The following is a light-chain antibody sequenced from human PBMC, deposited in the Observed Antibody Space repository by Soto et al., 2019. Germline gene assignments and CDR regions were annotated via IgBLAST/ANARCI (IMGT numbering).Light chain of an antibody. CDR1: SSNIGAVYD. J-gene: IGLJ3*02. V-gene: IGLV1-40*01. CDR2: GNT. Sequence: QSVLTQPPSVSGAPGQRVTISCTGSSSNIGAVYDVHWYQQLPGTAPKLLIYGNTNRPSGVPDRFSASKSGTSASLAITGLQAEDEADYYCQSFDSSLSGSGVFGGGTKLTVL. CDR3: QSFDSSLSGSGV.